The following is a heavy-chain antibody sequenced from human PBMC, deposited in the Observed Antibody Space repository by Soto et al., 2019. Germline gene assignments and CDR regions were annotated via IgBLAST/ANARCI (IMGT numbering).Heavy chain of an antibody. CDR1: GFTFSSTA. J-gene: IGHJ4*02. CDR3: TSGGY. V-gene: IGHV3-23*01. Sequence: PGRTLRLSCVASGFTFSSTAMSWVRQAPGKGLDWVSAISNSGTGTYYADSVKGRFTISRDNSDNTLFLQMSSLRADDTAVYYCTSGGYWGQGTLVT. CDR2: ISNSGTGT. D-gene: IGHD3-16*01.